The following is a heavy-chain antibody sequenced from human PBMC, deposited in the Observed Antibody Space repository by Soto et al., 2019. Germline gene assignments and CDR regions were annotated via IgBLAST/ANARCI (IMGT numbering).Heavy chain of an antibody. V-gene: IGHV3-53*01. CDR3: ARVQRITGTTGGGYYYYYGMDV. D-gene: IGHD1-20*01. CDR1: GFTVSSNY. J-gene: IGHJ6*02. CDR2: IYSGGST. Sequence: GGSLRLSCAASGFTVSSNYMSWVRQAPGKGLEWVPVIYSGGSTYYADSVKGRFTISRDNSKNTLYLQMNSLRAEDTAVYYCARVQRITGTTGGGYYYYYGMDVWGQGTTVTVSS.